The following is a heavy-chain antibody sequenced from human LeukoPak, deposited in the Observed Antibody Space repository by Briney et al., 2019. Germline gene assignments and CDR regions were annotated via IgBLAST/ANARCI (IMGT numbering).Heavy chain of an antibody. Sequence: ASVKVSCKASGYTFTGYYMHWVRQAPGQGLEWMGWINPNSGGTNYAQKFQGRVTMTRDTSISTAYMELSRLRSDDTAVYYCTSARSSWYRYYFDYWGQGTLVTVSS. CDR3: TSARSSWYRYYFDY. CDR1: GYTFTGYY. V-gene: IGHV1-2*02. D-gene: IGHD6-13*01. J-gene: IGHJ4*02. CDR2: INPNSGGT.